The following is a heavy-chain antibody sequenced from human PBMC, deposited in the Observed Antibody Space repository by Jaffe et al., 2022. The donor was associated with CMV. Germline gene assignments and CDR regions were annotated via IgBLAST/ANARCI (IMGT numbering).Heavy chain of an antibody. V-gene: IGHV3-15*01. CDR3: TTDFVHSAHYYDSSGYYGAFDI. Sequence: EVQLVESGGGLVKPGGSLRLSCAASGFTFSNAWMSWVRQAPGKGLEWVGRIKSKTDGGTTDYAAPVKGRFTISRDDSKNTLYLQMNSLKTEDTAVYYCTTDFVHSAHYYDSSGYYGAFDIWGQGTMVTVSS. CDR2: IKSKTDGGTT. J-gene: IGHJ3*02. D-gene: IGHD3-22*01. CDR1: GFTFSNAW.